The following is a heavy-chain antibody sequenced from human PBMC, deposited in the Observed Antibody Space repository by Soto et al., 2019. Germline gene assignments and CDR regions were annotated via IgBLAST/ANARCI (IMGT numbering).Heavy chain of an antibody. CDR1: GGSIRRSSYY. CDR3: ARRYSSIAAVDY. J-gene: IGHJ4*02. CDR2: IYYSGST. V-gene: IGHV4-39*01. D-gene: IGHD6-13*01. Sequence: QLQLQESGPGLVKPSETLSLTCPVSGGSIRRSSYYWGWIRQPPGKGLEWIGSIYYSGSTYCNPSHKSRGTLSGETTKNPFSPNLSSVTAADTTVYYCARRYSSIAAVDYWGQGTLLTVSS.